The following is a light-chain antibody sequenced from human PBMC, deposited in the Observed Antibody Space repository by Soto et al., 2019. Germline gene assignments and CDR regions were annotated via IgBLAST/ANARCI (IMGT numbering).Light chain of an antibody. J-gene: IGLJ3*02. V-gene: IGLV1-40*01. Sequence: QPVLTQPPSVSGAPGQRVTISCTGSSSNIGAGYDVHWYQQLPGAAPKLLIYGNNNRPSGVPDRFSGSKSGTSASLAITGLQAEDDADYYCQSYDSSLSGLWVFGGGTQLTVL. CDR2: GNN. CDR1: SSNIGAGYD. CDR3: QSYDSSLSGLWV.